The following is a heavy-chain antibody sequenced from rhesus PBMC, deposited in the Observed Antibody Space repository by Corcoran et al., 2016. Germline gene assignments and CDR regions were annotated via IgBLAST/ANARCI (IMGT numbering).Heavy chain of an antibody. V-gene: IGHV4-127*01. CDR3: ARDGGSWIYDF. CDR2: IGGSGGNS. D-gene: IGHD2-33*01. CDR1: GYSINTGYG. Sequence: QVQLQESGPGLVKPSETLSLICVVSGYSINTGYGWAWIRTPPGKGLEWIGYIGGSGGNSNYNPSLRSRVTISKDTSKNQVSLKLRSVTAADTAVYYCARDGGSWIYDFWGQGVLVIVSS. J-gene: IGHJ4*01.